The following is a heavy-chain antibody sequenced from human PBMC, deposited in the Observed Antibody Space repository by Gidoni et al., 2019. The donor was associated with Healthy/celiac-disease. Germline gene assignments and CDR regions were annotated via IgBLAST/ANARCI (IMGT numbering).Heavy chain of an antibody. J-gene: IGHJ4*02. CDR1: GGSISSYY. CDR3: AREMRPLGGGFDY. Sequence: QVQLQESGQGLVKPSATLSLTCTVSGGSISSYYWSWIRQPAGKGLGWIWRIYTSGSTNYNPSLKSRFTMSVDTSKNQFSLKLSSVTAADTAVYYCAREMRPLGGGFDYCGQGTLVTVSS. V-gene: IGHV4-4*07. CDR2: IYTSGST. D-gene: IGHD6-19*01.